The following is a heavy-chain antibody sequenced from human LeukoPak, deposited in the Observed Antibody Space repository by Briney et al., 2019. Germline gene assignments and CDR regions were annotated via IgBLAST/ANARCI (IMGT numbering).Heavy chain of an antibody. CDR2: IYTSGST. J-gene: IGHJ5*02. D-gene: IGHD6-6*01. CDR3: AREAHRQYSSSEFDP. Sequence: SQTLSLTCTVSGGSISSGSYYWSWLRQPAGKGLEWIGRIYTSGSTNYNPSLKSRVTISVDTSKNQFSLKLSSVTAADTAVYYCAREAHRQYSSSEFDPWGQGTLVTVSS. V-gene: IGHV4-61*02. CDR1: GGSISSGSYY.